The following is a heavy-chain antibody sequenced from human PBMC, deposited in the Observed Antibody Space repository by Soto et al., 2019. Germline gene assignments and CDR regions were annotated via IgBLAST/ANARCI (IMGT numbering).Heavy chain of an antibody. CDR1: GFTFSSYG. V-gene: IGHV3-30*18. J-gene: IGHJ6*02. Sequence: GGSLRLSCAASGFTFSSYGMHWVRQAPGKGLEWVAVISYDGSNKYYADSVKGRFTISRDNSKNTLYLQMNSLRAEDTAVYYCAKEATVIYCYGMDVWGQGTTVTSP. CDR3: AKEATVIYCYGMDV. D-gene: IGHD4-17*01. CDR2: ISYDGSNK.